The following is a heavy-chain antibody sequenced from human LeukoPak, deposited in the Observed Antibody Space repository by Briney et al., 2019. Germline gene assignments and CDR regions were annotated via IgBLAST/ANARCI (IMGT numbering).Heavy chain of an antibody. Sequence: PSETLSLTCTVSGGSISSSSYYWGWIRQPPGKGLEWIGSIYYSGSTYYNPSLKSRVTISVDTSKNQFSLKLSSVTAADAAVYYCARDSNYYDSSGYYRYWGQGTLVTVSS. CDR2: IYYSGST. CDR3: ARDSNYYDSSGYYRY. V-gene: IGHV4-39*07. CDR1: GGSISSSSYY. D-gene: IGHD3-22*01. J-gene: IGHJ4*02.